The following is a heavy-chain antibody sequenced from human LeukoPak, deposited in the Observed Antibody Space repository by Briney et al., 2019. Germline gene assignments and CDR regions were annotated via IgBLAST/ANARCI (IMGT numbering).Heavy chain of an antibody. CDR2: ISGSGGDT. D-gene: IGHD1-26*01. Sequence: GGSLRLSCAASGFTFSSYALSWVRQAPGKGLEWVSAISGSGGDTYYADSVKGRFTISRDNSKNTGYLQMNSLRAEDTAVYYCARVIIVGATGIWGQGTMVTVSS. J-gene: IGHJ3*02. CDR1: GFTFSSYA. CDR3: ARVIIVGATGI. V-gene: IGHV3-23*01.